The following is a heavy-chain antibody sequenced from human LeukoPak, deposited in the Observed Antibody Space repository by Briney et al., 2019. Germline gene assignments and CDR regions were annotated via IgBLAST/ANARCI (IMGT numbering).Heavy chain of an antibody. D-gene: IGHD1-14*01. J-gene: IGHJ4*02. V-gene: IGHV3-53*01. CDR2: LYSDGNT. Sequence: PGGSLTHSCAVSGFTVITNDMTWVRQAPGKGLEGVSVLYSDGNTKYADSVQGRFTISRDNSKNTLYLEMNCLSPDDTAVYYCARGVEPLAANTLAYWGQGTLVAVSS. CDR1: GFTVITND. CDR3: ARGVEPLAANTLAY.